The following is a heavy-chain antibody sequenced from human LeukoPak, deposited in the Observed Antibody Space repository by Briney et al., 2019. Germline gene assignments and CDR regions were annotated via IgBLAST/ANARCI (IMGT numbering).Heavy chain of an antibody. Sequence: GGSLRLSCAASGFSFSSYWMSWVRQAPGKGLEWVGNIKQDGNAKYYVDSVKGRFTISRANAKNALYLQMNSLRAEDTAVYYCARDSIIPGGTGSSDCWGQGTLVTVSS. CDR1: GFSFSSYW. J-gene: IGHJ4*02. CDR2: IKQDGNAK. D-gene: IGHD1-14*01. V-gene: IGHV3-7*01. CDR3: ARDSIIPGGTGSSDC.